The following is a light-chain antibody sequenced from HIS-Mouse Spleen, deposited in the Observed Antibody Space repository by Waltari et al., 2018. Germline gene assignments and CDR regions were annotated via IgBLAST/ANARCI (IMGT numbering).Light chain of an antibody. CDR3: AAWDDSLNGV. CDR1: SSNIGSNT. CDR2: SNN. J-gene: IGLJ3*02. V-gene: IGLV1-44*01. Sequence: QSVLTQPPSASGTPGQRVTISCSGSSSNIGSNTVNWYQQLPGTAPKLLNYSNNRRTAGAPDRSAGSQSGTSASLGISGLESEDEADYYCAAWDDSLNGVFGGGTKQTVL.